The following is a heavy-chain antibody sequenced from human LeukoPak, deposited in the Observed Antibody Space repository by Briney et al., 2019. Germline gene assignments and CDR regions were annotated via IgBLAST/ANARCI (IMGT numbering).Heavy chain of an antibody. V-gene: IGHV1-69*05. CDR2: IIPIFGTA. J-gene: IGHJ3*02. CDR1: VGTFSSYA. Sequence: SVKVSCKASVGTFSSYAISWVRQAPGQGLEWMGGIIPIFGTANYAQKFQGRVTITTDESTSTAYMELSSLRSEDTAVYYCARGDTYYYDSSGYFCAFDIWGQGTVVTVSS. D-gene: IGHD3-22*01. CDR3: ARGDTYYYDSSGYFCAFDI.